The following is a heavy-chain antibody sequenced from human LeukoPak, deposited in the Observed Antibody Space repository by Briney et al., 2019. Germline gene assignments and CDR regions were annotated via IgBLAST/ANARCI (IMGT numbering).Heavy chain of an antibody. CDR1: GFTFRNFA. CDR2: ISDNGYNT. J-gene: IGHJ4*02. V-gene: IGHV3-23*01. CDR3: AKQLWDGDY. D-gene: IGHD3-10*01. Sequence: GGSLRLSCAASGFTFRNFAMSWVRQAPGKGLEWVSTISDNGYNTHYADSVKGRFTISRDNSKNTVYLQMNSLRAEDTAVCHCAKQLWDGDYWGQGTLVTVSS.